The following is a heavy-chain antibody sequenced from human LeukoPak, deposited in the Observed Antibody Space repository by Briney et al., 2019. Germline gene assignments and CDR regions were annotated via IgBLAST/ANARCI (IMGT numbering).Heavy chain of an antibody. J-gene: IGHJ4*02. D-gene: IGHD2-2*01. CDR1: GFTFSSHW. CDR3: ARPVVVPAAFDY. CDR2: IKQDGSEK. V-gene: IGHV3-7*01. Sequence: GGSLRLSCAASGFTFSSHWMSWVRQAPGKGLEWVANIKQDGSEKYYVDSVKGRFTISRDNAKNSLYLQMNSLRAEDTAVYYCARPVVVPAAFDYWGQGTLVTVSS.